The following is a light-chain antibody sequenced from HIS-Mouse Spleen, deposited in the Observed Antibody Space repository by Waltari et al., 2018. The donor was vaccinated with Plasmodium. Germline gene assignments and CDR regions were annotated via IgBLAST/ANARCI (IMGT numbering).Light chain of an antibody. Sequence: DIQMTQSPSSLCASVGDRVTITCRASQSISSYLNGYKQKPGNAPKLLIYASSSVQRGVPSMFSGSGSGTDFTLTISTLQPEGFATYYCHQSYSTPPWTFGQGTKVEIK. CDR2: ASS. CDR1: QSISSY. J-gene: IGKJ1*01. V-gene: IGKV1-39*01. CDR3: HQSYSTPPWT.